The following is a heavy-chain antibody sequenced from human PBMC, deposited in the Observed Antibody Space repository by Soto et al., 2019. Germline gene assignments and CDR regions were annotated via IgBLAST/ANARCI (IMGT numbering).Heavy chain of an antibody. CDR1: GCTFTSYG. J-gene: IGHJ3*02. V-gene: IGHV1-18*01. D-gene: IGHD4-17*01. CDR2: ISAYNGNT. CDR3: ARDGYYGDSYAFDI. Sequence: ASVKVSCKASGCTFTSYGTSWVRQAPGQGLEWMGWISAYNGNTNYAQKLQGRVTMTTDTSTSTAYMELRSLRSDDTAVYYCARDGYYGDSYAFDIWGQGTMVTVSS.